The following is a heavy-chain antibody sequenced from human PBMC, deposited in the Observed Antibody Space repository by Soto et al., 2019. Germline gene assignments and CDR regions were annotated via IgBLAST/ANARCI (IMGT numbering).Heavy chain of an antibody. D-gene: IGHD3-9*01. Sequence: SSETLSLSCTVSGGSISSSSYYWGWIRQPPGKGLEWIGSIYYSGSTYYNPSLKSRVTISVDTSKNQFSLKLSSVTAADTAVYYCARAHYDLLTGYYYYGMDVWVQGTSVT. CDR2: IYYSGST. CDR1: GGSISSSSYY. CDR3: ARAHYDLLTGYYYYGMDV. V-gene: IGHV4-39*01. J-gene: IGHJ6*02.